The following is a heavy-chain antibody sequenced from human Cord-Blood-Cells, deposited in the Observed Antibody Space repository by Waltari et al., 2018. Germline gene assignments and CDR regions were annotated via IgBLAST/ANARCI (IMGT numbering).Heavy chain of an antibody. D-gene: IGHD3-10*01. J-gene: IGHJ6*03. CDR2: IVVGMGNT. CDR1: GFTFTSSA. CDR3: AAPSLGTLYYYYMDV. V-gene: IGHV1-58*01. Sequence: QMQLVQSGPEVKKPGTSVKVSCKASGFTFTSSAVQWVRQARGQRLAWIGWIVVGMGNTNYAQKFQERVTITRDMSTSTAYMELSSLRSEDTAVYYCAAPSLGTLYYYYMDVWGKGTTVTVSS.